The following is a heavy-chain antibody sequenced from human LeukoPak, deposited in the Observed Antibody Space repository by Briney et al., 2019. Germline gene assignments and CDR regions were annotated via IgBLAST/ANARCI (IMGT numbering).Heavy chain of an antibody. CDR3: ARTYSSDY. CDR2: ISHDGSNK. V-gene: IGHV3-30*04. D-gene: IGHD6-13*01. J-gene: IGHJ4*02. CDR1: GFTFTSYA. Sequence: GRSLRLSCAASGFTFTSYAMHWVRQAPGKGLEWVALISHDGSNKDYGDSVKGRFTISRDNAKNTLYLQMNSLRAEDTAVYYCARTYSSDYWGQGTLVTVSS.